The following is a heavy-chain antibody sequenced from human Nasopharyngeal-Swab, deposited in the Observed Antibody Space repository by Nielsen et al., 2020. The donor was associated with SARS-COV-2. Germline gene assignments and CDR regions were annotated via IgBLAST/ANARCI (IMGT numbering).Heavy chain of an antibody. V-gene: IGHV3-21*01. CDR2: ISSSSSYI. CDR3: ARDNIAAFYGMDV. D-gene: IGHD6-6*01. J-gene: IGHJ6*02. Sequence: GESLKISCASSGFTFRSYSINWVRQAPGKGLEWVSSISSSSSYIYYADSVKGRFTISRDNAKNSLYLQMNSLRAEDTAVYYCARDNIAAFYGMDVWGQGTTVTVSS. CDR1: GFTFRSYS.